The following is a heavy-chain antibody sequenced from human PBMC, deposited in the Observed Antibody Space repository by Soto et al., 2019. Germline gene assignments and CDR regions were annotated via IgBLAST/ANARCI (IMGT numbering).Heavy chain of an antibody. V-gene: IGHV4-38-2*01. CDR1: GYSISSGYY. CDR3: ARLGFYYDSSAYDY. Sequence: LSLTCAVSGYSISSGYYWGWIRQPPGKGLDWIGSIYHSGSTYYNPSLRSRVTISVDRSKNQFSLKLTSLTAADTAVYYCARLGFYYDSSAYDYWGQGTLVTVSS. D-gene: IGHD3-22*01. J-gene: IGHJ4*02. CDR2: IYHSGST.